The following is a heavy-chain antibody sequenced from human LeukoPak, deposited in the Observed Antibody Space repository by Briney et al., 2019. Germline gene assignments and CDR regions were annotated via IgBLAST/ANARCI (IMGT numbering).Heavy chain of an antibody. Sequence: SETLSLTCTVSGGSISSGGSYWGWIRQPPGRGLEWIGSIYYSGNTYSNPSLKSRVTISVDTSKNQFSLNLNSVTAADTAVYYCARGPPLRYFTRYYFDYWGQGTLVTVSS. CDR1: GGSISSGGSY. CDR3: ARGPPLRYFTRYYFDY. D-gene: IGHD3-9*01. J-gene: IGHJ4*02. CDR2: IYYSGNT. V-gene: IGHV4-39*01.